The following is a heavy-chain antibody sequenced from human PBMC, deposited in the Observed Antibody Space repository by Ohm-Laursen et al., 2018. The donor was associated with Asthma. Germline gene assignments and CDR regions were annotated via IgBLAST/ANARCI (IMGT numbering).Heavy chain of an antibody. Sequence: SLRLSCAASGFTFSSYAMHWVRQAPGKGLEWVAVISYDGSNKYYADSVKGRFTISRDNSKNTLYLQMSSLRVEDTAVYYCAKDNNWNVYYYYGMDVWGQGTTVTVSS. D-gene: IGHD1-1*01. CDR2: ISYDGSNK. V-gene: IGHV3-30*04. J-gene: IGHJ6*02. CDR1: GFTFSSYA. CDR3: AKDNNWNVYYYYGMDV.